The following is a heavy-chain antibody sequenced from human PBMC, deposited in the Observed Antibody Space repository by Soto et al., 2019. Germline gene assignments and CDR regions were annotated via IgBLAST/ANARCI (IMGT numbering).Heavy chain of an antibody. V-gene: IGHV1-46*01. J-gene: IGHJ6*03. D-gene: IGHD1-1*01. CDR3: ARGTSVTPFDYYYMVV. CDR2: INPNGGST. Sequence: ASVKVSCKASGYIFINYYIHWVRQAPGQGLEWIGIINPNGGSTNYAQKFRGRVTMTRNTSISTAYMELSSLRSEDTAVYYCARGTSVTPFDYYYMVVWGKGTTVTVSS. CDR1: GYIFINYY.